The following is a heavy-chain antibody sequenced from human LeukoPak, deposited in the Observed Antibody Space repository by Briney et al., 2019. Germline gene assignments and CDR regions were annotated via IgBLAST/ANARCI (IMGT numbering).Heavy chain of an antibody. CDR1: GYTLTGYY. Sequence: ASVKVSCKASGYTLTGYYMHWVRQAPGQGLEWMGWINPNSGGTNYAQKFQGRVTMTRDTSISTAYMELSRLRSDDTAVYYCARVTNEYSSSSWYGYWGQGTLVTVSS. D-gene: IGHD6-6*01. CDR2: INPNSGGT. V-gene: IGHV1-2*02. CDR3: ARVTNEYSSSSWYGY. J-gene: IGHJ4*02.